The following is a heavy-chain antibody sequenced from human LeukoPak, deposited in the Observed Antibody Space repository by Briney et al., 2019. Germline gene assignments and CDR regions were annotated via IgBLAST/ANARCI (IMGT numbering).Heavy chain of an antibody. CDR1: GGSIGSSSYY. CDR3: ARHRYYDSSGSDY. Sequence: SETLSLTCTVSGGSIGSSSYYWGWIRQPPGKGLEWIGSIYYSGSTYYNPSLKSRVTISVDTSKNQFSLKLSSVTAADTAVYYCARHRYYDSSGSDYWGQGTLVTVSS. J-gene: IGHJ4*02. D-gene: IGHD3-22*01. CDR2: IYYSGST. V-gene: IGHV4-39*01.